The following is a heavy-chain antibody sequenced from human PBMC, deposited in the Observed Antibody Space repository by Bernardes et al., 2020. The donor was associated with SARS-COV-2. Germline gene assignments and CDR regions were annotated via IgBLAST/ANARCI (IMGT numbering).Heavy chain of an antibody. CDR1: GFSLITTGVA. Sequence: SGTTLVKPTQTLTLTCTFSGFSLITTGVAVGWIRQPPGKALEWRALIYWDDDKRYSPSLRGRLTISKDTFKNQVVLTMTNMDPVDTATYYCAHRIADDSNWYGATFDYWGQGTLVTVSS. J-gene: IGHJ4*02. V-gene: IGHV2-5*02. CDR3: AHRIADDSNWYGATFDY. CDR2: IYWDDDK. D-gene: IGHD1-20*01.